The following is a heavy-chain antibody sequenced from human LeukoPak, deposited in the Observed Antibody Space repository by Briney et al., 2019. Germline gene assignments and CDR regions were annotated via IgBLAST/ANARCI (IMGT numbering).Heavy chain of an antibody. J-gene: IGHJ6*04. D-gene: IGHD6-13*01. CDR2: IFYTGST. V-gene: IGHV4-31*03. CDR1: GNSISSGDYY. CDR3: AGDSPGGAATGKYYYYGVDV. Sequence: SETLSLTCTVSGNSISSGDYYWSWVRQHPGKGLEWIAYIFYTGSTHYNPSLKSRVTISVDTSKNQFSLRLSSVTAADTAVYYCAGDSPGGAATGKYYYYGVDVWGKGTTVTVSS.